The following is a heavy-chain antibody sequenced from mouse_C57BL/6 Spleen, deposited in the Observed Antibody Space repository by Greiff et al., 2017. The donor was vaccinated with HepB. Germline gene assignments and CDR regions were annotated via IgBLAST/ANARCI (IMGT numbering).Heavy chain of an antibody. CDR1: GYSITSGYY. CDR3: ARDVYDAMDY. Sequence: EVQLKESGPGLVKPSQSLSLTCSVTGYSITSGYYWNWIRQFPGNKLEWMGYISYDGSNNYNPSLKNRISITRDTSKNQFFLKLNSVTTEDTATYYCARDVYDAMDYWGQGTSVTVSS. J-gene: IGHJ4*01. V-gene: IGHV3-6*01. CDR2: ISYDGSN.